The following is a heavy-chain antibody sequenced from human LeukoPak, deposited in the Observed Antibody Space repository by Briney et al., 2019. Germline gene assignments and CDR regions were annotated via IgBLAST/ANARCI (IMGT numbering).Heavy chain of an antibody. CDR3: ARLGWFGDIQYGMDV. CDR2: IGTAGDT. D-gene: IGHD3-10*01. Sequence: GGSLRLSCAASGFTFSSYSMNWVRQAPGKGLEWVSAIGTAGDTYYPGSVKGRFTISRENARNSLYLQMNTLRAGDTAVYYCARLGWFGDIQYGMDVWGQGTTVTVSS. V-gene: IGHV3-13*01. CDR1: GFTFSSYS. J-gene: IGHJ6*02.